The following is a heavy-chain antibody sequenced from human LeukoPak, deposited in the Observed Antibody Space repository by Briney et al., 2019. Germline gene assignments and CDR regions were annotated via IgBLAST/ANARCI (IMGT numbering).Heavy chain of an antibody. CDR1: GDSISSSSYS. CDR3: ARDVGIAVAGTGDY. V-gene: IGHV4-39*07. CDR2: INHSGST. D-gene: IGHD6-19*01. Sequence: SETLSLTCTVSGDSISSSSYSWAWIRQPPGKGLEWIGEINHSGSTNYNPSLKSRVTISVDKSKNQFSLKLSSVTAADTAVYYCARDVGIAVAGTGDYWGQGTLVTVSS. J-gene: IGHJ4*02.